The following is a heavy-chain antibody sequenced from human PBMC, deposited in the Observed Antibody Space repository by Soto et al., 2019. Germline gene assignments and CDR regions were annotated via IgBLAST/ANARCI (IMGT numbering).Heavy chain of an antibody. Sequence: SETLSLTCTVSGGSISRYYWSWIRQPPGKGLEWIGYIYYSGSTNYNPSLKSRVTISVDTSKNQFSLKLSSVTAADTAVYYCARDVIAAAGTDYYYYGMDVWGQGTTVTVSS. J-gene: IGHJ6*02. V-gene: IGHV4-59*01. D-gene: IGHD6-13*01. CDR2: IYYSGST. CDR3: ARDVIAAAGTDYYYYGMDV. CDR1: GGSISRYY.